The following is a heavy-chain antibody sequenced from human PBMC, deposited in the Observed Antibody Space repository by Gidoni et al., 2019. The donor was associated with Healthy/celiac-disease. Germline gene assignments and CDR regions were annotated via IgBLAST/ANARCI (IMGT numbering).Heavy chain of an antibody. CDR3: ARVKTYYYDSSGYYYYYGMDV. D-gene: IGHD3-22*01. Sequence: QVQLVQSGAEVKKPGASVKVSCKASGYTFTSYGISWVRQAPGQGLEWMGWISAYNGNTNYAQKLQGRVTMTTDTSTSTAYMELRSLRSDDTAVYYCARVKTYYYDSSGYYYYYGMDVWGQGTTVTVSS. J-gene: IGHJ6*02. V-gene: IGHV1-18*01. CDR1: GYTFTSYG. CDR2: ISAYNGNT.